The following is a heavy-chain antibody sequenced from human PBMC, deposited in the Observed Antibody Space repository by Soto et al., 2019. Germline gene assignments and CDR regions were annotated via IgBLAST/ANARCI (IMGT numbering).Heavy chain of an antibody. CDR3: ARGHRLHRVATINY. J-gene: IGHJ4*02. V-gene: IGHV1-8*01. Sequence: XSVKVSFNASGYTFTSYDINLVRHSTGQGLEWMGWMNPNSGNTGYAQKFQGRVTMTRNTSISTAYMELSSLRSEDTAVYYCARGHRLHRVATINYWGQGTLVTVSS. CDR2: MNPNSGNT. CDR1: GYTFTSYD. D-gene: IGHD5-12*01.